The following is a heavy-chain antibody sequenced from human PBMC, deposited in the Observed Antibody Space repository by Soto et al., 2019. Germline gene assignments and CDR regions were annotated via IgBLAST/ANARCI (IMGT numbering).Heavy chain of an antibody. J-gene: IGHJ3*02. CDR1: EVTFSRNW. CDR2: IKEDGSEK. CDR3: ARDSPIVGGTGASDI. D-gene: IGHD1-26*01. V-gene: IGHV3-7*01. Sequence: PGGSLRLSCAASEVTFSRNWMSWVRQAPGKGLEWVANIKEDGSEKHYLDSVKGRFTIFRDNAKKSLYLQMNSLRADDTAVYYCARDSPIVGGTGASDIWGQGTVVTVS.